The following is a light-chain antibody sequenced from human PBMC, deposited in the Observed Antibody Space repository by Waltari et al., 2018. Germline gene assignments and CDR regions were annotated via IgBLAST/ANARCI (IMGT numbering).Light chain of an antibody. J-gene: IGLJ1*01. Sequence: SYVLTPPPSVSVAPGKTATITCGGNNLGSETVHWYQQKPGQAPVLVISDDSDRPSGIPDRFSGSNSGNTATLTISRVEDGDEADYYCQVWDLATDHYVFGSGTKVTVL. V-gene: IGLV3-21*04. CDR1: NLGSET. CDR2: DDS. CDR3: QVWDLATDHYV.